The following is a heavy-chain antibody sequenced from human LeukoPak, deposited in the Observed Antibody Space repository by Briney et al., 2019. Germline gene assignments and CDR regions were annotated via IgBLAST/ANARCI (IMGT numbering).Heavy chain of an antibody. CDR1: GYTLTELS. CDR2: FDPEDGET. D-gene: IGHD3-22*01. CDR3: ATYMSWMDDSSGYYFDY. J-gene: IGHJ4*02. V-gene: IGHV1-24*01. Sequence: ASVKVSCKVSGYTLTELSVHWVRQAPGKGLEWMGGFDPEDGETIYAQKFQGRVTMTEDTSTDTAYMELSSLRSEDTAVYYCATYMSWMDDSSGYYFDYWGQGTLVTVSS.